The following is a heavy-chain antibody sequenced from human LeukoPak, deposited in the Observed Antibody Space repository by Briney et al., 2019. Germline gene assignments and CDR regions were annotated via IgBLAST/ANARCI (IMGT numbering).Heavy chain of an antibody. V-gene: IGHV3-30*02. CDR1: GFTFSSYG. D-gene: IGHD5-18*01. J-gene: IGHJ4*02. CDR3: AKDPRDHSYGWSWRYFDY. CDR2: IRYDGSNK. Sequence: PGGSLRLSCAASGFTFSSYGMSWVRQAPGKGLEWVAFIRYDGSNKYYADSVKGRFTISRDNSKNTLYLQINSLRAEDTAVYYCAKDPRDHSYGWSWRYFDYWGQGTLVTVSS.